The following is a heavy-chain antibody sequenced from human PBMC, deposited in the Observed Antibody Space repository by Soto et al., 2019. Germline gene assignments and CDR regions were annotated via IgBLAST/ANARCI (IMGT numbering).Heavy chain of an antibody. J-gene: IGHJ4*02. Sequence: QVQLVESGGGVVQPGRSLRLSCAASGFTFSSYAMHWVRQAPGKGLDWVAVISYDGSNKYYADSVKGRLTISRDNSKNTLFLQMNSLRAEDTAVYYCASWTRTTLDYWGQGTLVTVSS. CDR2: ISYDGSNK. V-gene: IGHV3-30-3*01. CDR1: GFTFSSYA. D-gene: IGHD4-17*01. CDR3: ASWTRTTLDY.